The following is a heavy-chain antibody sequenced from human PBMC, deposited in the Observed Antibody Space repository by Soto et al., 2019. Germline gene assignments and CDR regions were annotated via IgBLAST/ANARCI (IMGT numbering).Heavy chain of an antibody. V-gene: IGHV4-34*01. CDR3: ARERGRVHGLFDP. Sequence: SETLSLTCAVYGGSFSGYYWSWIRQPPGKGLEWIGEINHSGSTNYNPSLKSRVTISVDTSKNQFSLKLSSVTAADTAVYYCARERGRVHGLFDPWGQGTLVTVSS. CDR1: GGSFSGYY. D-gene: IGHD1-26*01. CDR2: INHSGST. J-gene: IGHJ5*02.